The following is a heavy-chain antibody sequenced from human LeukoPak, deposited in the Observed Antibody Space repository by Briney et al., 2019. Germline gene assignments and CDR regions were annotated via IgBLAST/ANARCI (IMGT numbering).Heavy chain of an antibody. CDR3: ARVPASGWPRKQTGTLHNWFDP. CDR1: GYTFTSYD. Sequence: GASVKVSSKASGYTFTSYDINRVRQATGQGLEWMGWMNPNSGNTGDAQKCQGRVTMTRNTSRITIYMELSSMRSEDTAVYYCARVPASGWPRKQTGTLHNWFDPWGQGTLVTVSS. J-gene: IGHJ5*02. V-gene: IGHV1-8*01. CDR2: MNPNSGNT. D-gene: IGHD6-19*01.